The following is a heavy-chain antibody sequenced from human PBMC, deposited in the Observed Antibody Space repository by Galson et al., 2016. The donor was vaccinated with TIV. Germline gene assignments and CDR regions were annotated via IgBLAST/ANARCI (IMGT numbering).Heavy chain of an antibody. Sequence: SLRLSCAASGFTFSIFAMTWVRQAPGMGLEWVSAISGGGGSTYYADSVKDRFTISRDNSKNTLFLQMNSLRAEDTAVYYCTKVPSSGFSYYYGLDVWGQGTTVTVSS. CDR2: ISGGGGST. CDR1: GFTFSIFA. CDR3: TKVPSSGFSYYYGLDV. D-gene: IGHD3-22*01. V-gene: IGHV3-23*01. J-gene: IGHJ6*02.